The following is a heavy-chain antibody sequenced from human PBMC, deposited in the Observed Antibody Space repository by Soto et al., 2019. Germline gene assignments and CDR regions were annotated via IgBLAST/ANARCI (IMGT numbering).Heavy chain of an antibody. CDR1: GYTFTSDD. CDR3: ARVGSPVLGAFDI. V-gene: IGHV1-8*01. CDR2: MNPNSGNT. Sequence: ASLKFSCKASGYTFTSDDINWVRPATGQGLEWMGWMNPNSGNTGYAQKFQGRVTMTRNTSISTAYMELSSLRSEDTAVYYCARVGSPVLGAFDIWGQGTMVTV. D-gene: IGHD2-8*01. J-gene: IGHJ3*02.